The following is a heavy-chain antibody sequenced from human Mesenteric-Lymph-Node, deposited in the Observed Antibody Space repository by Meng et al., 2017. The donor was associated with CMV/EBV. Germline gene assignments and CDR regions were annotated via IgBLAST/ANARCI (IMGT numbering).Heavy chain of an antibody. CDR3: ARGIRNWTYYFDY. V-gene: IGHV1-18*01. CDR2: ISPNNRDA. Sequence: ASVKVSCKASGYPFSSYGVAWVRQVPGQGLEWVGWISPNNRDANYAQKLQGRVTMTTDASTSTAYMDLRSLRSDDTAVYYCARGIRNWTYYFDYWGQGTLVTVSS. CDR1: GYPFSSYG. D-gene: IGHD1-1*01. J-gene: IGHJ4*02.